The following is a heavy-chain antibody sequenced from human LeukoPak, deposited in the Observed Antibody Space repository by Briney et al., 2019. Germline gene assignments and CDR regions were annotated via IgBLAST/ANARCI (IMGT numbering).Heavy chain of an antibody. CDR1: GFTFSHTW. CDR2: VKSKNDGGST. V-gene: IGHV3-15*01. J-gene: IGHJ4*02. CDR3: VGRPWNFDY. D-gene: IGHD1-1*01. Sequence: PGGSLRLSCAASGFTFSHTWISWVRQAPGKGLEWVGRVKSKNDGGSTDYAAPVKGRFFISRDDSRGTLSMEMNSLKIEGTAVYFCVGRPWNFDYWGQGTLVTVSS.